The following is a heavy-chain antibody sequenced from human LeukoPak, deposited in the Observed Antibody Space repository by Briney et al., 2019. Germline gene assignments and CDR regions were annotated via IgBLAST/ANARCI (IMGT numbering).Heavy chain of an antibody. CDR2: ISGSGGST. CDR3: AILGGDDHFDY. CDR1: GFTFSSYA. Sequence: QAGGYLRLSCAASGFTFSSYAMSWVRQAPGKGLEWVSAISGSGGSTYYADSVKGRFTISRDNSKNTLYLQMNSLRAEDTAVYYCAILGGDDHFDYWGQGTLVTVSS. D-gene: IGHD2-21*02. V-gene: IGHV3-23*01. J-gene: IGHJ4*02.